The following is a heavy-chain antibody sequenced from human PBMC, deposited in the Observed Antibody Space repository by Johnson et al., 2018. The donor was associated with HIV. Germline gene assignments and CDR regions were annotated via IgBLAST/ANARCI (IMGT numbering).Heavy chain of an antibody. CDR2: MYSDGGT. CDR1: GFKLYEYD. V-gene: IGHV3-66*01. D-gene: IGHD3-22*01. J-gene: IGHJ3*02. Sequence: VQLVESGGDVVRPGGSLRISFVASGFKLYEYDVSWVRQVPGKGLEWVSTMYSDGGTYYAVSVKGRFPISRDNSKNTLYLQMNSLRAEDTAVYYCARGSLYYYDSSNYYSTYAFDIWGQGTMVTVSS. CDR3: ARGSLYYYDSSNYYSTYAFDI.